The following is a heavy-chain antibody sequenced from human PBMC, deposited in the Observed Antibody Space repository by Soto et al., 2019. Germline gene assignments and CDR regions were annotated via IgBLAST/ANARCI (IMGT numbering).Heavy chain of an antibody. J-gene: IGHJ6*02. D-gene: IGHD3-9*01. Sequence: PSETLSLTCTVSGGSISSYYWSWIRQPPGKGLEWIGYIYYSGSTNYNPSLKSRVTISVDTSKNQFSLKLSSVTAADTAVYYCARGRSYYDILTGYYEGDYYGMDVWGQGTTVT. CDR2: IYYSGST. V-gene: IGHV4-59*01. CDR1: GGSISSYY. CDR3: ARGRSYYDILTGYYEGDYYGMDV.